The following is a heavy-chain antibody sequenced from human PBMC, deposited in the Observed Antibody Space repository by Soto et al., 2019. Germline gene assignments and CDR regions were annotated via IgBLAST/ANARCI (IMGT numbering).Heavy chain of an antibody. V-gene: IGHV4-31*03. D-gene: IGHD3-9*01. CDR3: ARTPTNLHYDILTHPSNWFDP. CDR1: GVSISSGGYY. Sequence: SETLSLTCTVSGVSISSGGYYWSWIRQHPGKGLEWIGYIYYSGSTYYNPSLKSRVTISVDTSKNQFSLKLSSVTAADTAVYYCARTPTNLHYDILTHPSNWFDPWGQGTLVTVSS. CDR2: IYYSGST. J-gene: IGHJ5*02.